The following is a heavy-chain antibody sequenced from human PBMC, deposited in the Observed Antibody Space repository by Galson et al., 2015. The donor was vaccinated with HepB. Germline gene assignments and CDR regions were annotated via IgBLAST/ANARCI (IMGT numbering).Heavy chain of an antibody. V-gene: IGHV1-69*04. CDR1: GGTFSSYA. CDR3: ARDRNYDILTGFMGSAFDI. J-gene: IGHJ3*02. Sequence: SVKVSCKASGGTFSSYAISWVRQAPGQGLEWMGRIIPILGIANYAQKFQGRVTITADKSTSTAYMELSSLRSEDTAVYYCARDRNYDILTGFMGSAFDIWGQGTMVTVSS. D-gene: IGHD3-9*01. CDR2: IIPILGIA.